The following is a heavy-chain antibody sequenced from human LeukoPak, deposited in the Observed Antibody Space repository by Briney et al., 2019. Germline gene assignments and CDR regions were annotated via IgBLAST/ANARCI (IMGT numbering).Heavy chain of an antibody. V-gene: IGHV4-39*01. CDR1: GGSISSSIYY. Sequence: PSETLSLTCTVSGGSISSSIYYWGWIRQPPGKGLEWIGSINYSGDIYSNPSLKSRVTISVDTSKNQFSLKLSPVTAADTAVYYCARVDIGVVPSTTFDFWGQGTLVTVSS. CDR2: INYSGDI. CDR3: ARVDIGVVPSTTFDF. J-gene: IGHJ4*02. D-gene: IGHD2-2*03.